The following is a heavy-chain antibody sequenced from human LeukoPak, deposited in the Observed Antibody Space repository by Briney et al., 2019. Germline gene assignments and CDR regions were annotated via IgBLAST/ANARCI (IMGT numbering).Heavy chain of an antibody. CDR1: GYTFTSYG. V-gene: IGHV1-18*01. J-gene: IGHJ4*02. Sequence: ASVKVSCKASGYTFTSYGISWVRQVPGQGLEWMGWISAYNGNTNYAQKLQGRVTMTTDTSTSTAYMELRSLRSDDTAVYYCASTCSGGSCYSFDYWGQGTLVTVSS. CDR3: ASTCSGGSCYSFDY. D-gene: IGHD2-15*01. CDR2: ISAYNGNT.